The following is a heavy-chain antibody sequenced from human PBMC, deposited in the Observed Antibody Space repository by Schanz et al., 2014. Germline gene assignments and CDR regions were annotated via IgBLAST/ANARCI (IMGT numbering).Heavy chain of an antibody. CDR3: ARDRRNADLDY. CDR1: GFTFSSYS. Sequence: EVQLVESGGGLVQPGGSLRLSCTASGFTFSSYSMNWVRQAPGKGLEWVSAISGSGGSTYYADSVKGRFTISRDNAKNSLYLEMNSLRAEDTALYYCARDRRNADLDYWGQGTLIAVSS. V-gene: IGHV3-48*01. D-gene: IGHD1-1*01. J-gene: IGHJ4*02. CDR2: ISGSGGST.